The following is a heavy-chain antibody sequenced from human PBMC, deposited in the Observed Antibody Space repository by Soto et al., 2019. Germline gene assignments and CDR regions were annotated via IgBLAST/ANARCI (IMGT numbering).Heavy chain of an antibody. Sequence: PGGSLRLSCAASGFTFTNAWLNWVRQAPGKGLEWVGRIKSKNDGGTTDYAAPVKGRFTISRDDSENTVYLRMNSLKTEDTAVHYCAADLPNWGAYAFDYWGQGTLVTVSS. J-gene: IGHJ4*02. CDR2: IKSKNDGGTT. CDR1: GFTFTNAW. CDR3: AADLPNWGAYAFDY. V-gene: IGHV3-15*07. D-gene: IGHD7-27*01.